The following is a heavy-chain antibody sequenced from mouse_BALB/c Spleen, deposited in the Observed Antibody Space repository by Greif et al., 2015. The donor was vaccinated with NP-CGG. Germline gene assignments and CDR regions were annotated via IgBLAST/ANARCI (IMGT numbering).Heavy chain of an antibody. CDR2: ISCYNGAT. V-gene: IGHV1S34*01. J-gene: IGHJ4*01. Sequence: LVKTGASVKISCKASGYSFTGYYMHWVKQSHGKSLEWIGYISCYNGATSYNQKFKGKATFTVDTSSSTAYMQFNSLTSEDSAVYHCARRADGNYFYAMDYWGQGTSVTVSS. CDR3: ARRADGNYFYAMDY. D-gene: IGHD2-1*01. CDR1: GYSFTGYY.